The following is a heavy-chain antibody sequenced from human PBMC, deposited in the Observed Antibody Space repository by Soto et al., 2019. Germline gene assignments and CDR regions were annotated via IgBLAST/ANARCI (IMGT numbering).Heavy chain of an antibody. CDR2: IDPSDSYT. J-gene: IGHJ6*02. CDR1: GYNCTSYW. V-gene: IGHV5-10-1*01. CDR3: GRRPYGSGHYYYYGMDV. Sequence: PGESLTISCKGSGYNCTSYWIAWVRQMPGKGLEWMGRIDPSDSYTNYSPSFQGHVTISADKSISTAYLQWSSLKASDTAMYYCGRRPYGSGHYYYYGMDVWGQGTTVTVSS. D-gene: IGHD3-10*01.